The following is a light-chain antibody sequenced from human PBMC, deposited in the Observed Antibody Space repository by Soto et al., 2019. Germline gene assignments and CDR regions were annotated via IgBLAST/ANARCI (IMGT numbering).Light chain of an antibody. CDR1: QSVSIY. Sequence: EIVLTQSPGTLSLSPGDRATLSCRASQSVSIYLAWYQQKPGQAPRLLIYDASNRVTGIPARFSGSGSGTDFTLTIISVEPEDFAVYYCQQRVDWLTFGGGTKLEIK. V-gene: IGKV3-11*01. J-gene: IGKJ4*01. CDR3: QQRVDWLT. CDR2: DAS.